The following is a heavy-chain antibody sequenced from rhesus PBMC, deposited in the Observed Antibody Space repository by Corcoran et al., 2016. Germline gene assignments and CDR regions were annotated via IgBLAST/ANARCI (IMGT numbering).Heavy chain of an antibody. CDR2: ISGSGGST. J-gene: IGHJ6*01. D-gene: IGHD1-1*01. CDR1: GGSISSNY. CDR3: AREFTWLELRLDYGFDS. Sequence: QLQLQESGPGLVKPSETLSLTCAVHGGSISSNYWRWIRTPPAKGMEGIGRISGSGGSTDYNPSLKSRVTISTDTSKNQFSLKLSSVTAADTAVYYGAREFTWLELRLDYGFDSWGQGVVVTVSS. V-gene: IGHV4-173*01.